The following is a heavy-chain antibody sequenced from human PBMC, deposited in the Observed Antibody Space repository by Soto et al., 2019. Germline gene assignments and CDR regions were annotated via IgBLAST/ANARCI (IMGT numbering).Heavy chain of an antibody. Sequence: SETKSLTCAVSGGSISSSNWWSWVRPPPGKGLEWIGEIYHSGSTNYNPSLKSRVTISVDKSKNQFSLKLSSVTAADTAVYYCAARIYGDYFDYWGQGTLVTVSS. J-gene: IGHJ4*02. CDR1: GGSISSSNW. V-gene: IGHV4-4*02. CDR2: IYHSGST. CDR3: AARIYGDYFDY. D-gene: IGHD4-17*01.